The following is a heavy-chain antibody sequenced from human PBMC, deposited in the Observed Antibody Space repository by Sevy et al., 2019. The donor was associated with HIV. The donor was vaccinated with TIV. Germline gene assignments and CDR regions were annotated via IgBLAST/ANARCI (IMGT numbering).Heavy chain of an antibody. CDR2: ISHGGGTT. V-gene: IGHV3-23*01. Sequence: GGSLRLSCAASGFTFNNYVMNWVRQAPGKGLEWVSVISHGGGTTYYADSVKGRFTISRDDSKDTVYLEMNSLRAEDTAVYYCARRYLPSAPPALDYWGQGTLVTVCS. D-gene: IGHD2-2*01. CDR1: GFTFNNYV. CDR3: ARRYLPSAPPALDY. J-gene: IGHJ4*02.